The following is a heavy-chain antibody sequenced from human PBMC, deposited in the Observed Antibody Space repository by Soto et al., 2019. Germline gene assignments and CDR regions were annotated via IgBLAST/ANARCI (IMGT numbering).Heavy chain of an antibody. J-gene: IGHJ4*02. V-gene: IGHV3-23*01. CDR1: GFTFSSYA. CDR3: ARGAYSSGWYGEFDY. CDR2: ISGSGGST. Sequence: GGSLRLSCAASGFTFSSYAMSWVRQAPGKGLEWVSAISGSGGSTYYADSVKGRFTISRDNSKNTLYLQMNSLTAADTAVYYCARGAYSSGWYGEFDYWGQGTLVTVSS. D-gene: IGHD6-19*01.